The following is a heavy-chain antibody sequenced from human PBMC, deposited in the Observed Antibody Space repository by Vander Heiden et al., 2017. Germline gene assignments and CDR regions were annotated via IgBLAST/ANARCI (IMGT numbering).Heavy chain of an antibody. J-gene: IGHJ6*02. Sequence: QLHLPESGPGLAKPSETLSPTCTVSGGSISSTGYYWGWIRQPPGKGLEWIGSIYYSGSTYYNPSLKSRVAISVDTSKKQFSLKLSSVTAADTAVYYCARHTQPYDFHNYGMDVWGQGTTVTVSS. CDR2: IYYSGST. CDR1: GGSISSTGYY. D-gene: IGHD3-3*01. V-gene: IGHV4-39*01. CDR3: ARHTQPYDFHNYGMDV.